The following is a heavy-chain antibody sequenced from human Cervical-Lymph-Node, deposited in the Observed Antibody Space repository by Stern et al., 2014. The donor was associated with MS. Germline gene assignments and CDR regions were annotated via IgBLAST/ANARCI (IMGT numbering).Heavy chain of an antibody. CDR1: GYSFSNFW. V-gene: IGHV5-51*01. CDR2: IYPEDSDN. Sequence: MQLVQSGAEVKKPGESLKISCKTSGYSFSNFWIGWVRQKPGKGLEWMGIIYPEDSDNTYSPSFQGPVTISADESISTAYLQWRSLKASDTAMYYCVRRLDSDSYDTFDIWGQGTMLIVSS. CDR3: VRRLDSDSYDTFDI. J-gene: IGHJ3*02. D-gene: IGHD3-22*01.